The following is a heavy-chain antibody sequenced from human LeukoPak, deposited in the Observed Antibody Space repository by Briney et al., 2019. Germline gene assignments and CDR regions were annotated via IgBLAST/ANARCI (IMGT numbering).Heavy chain of an antibody. CDR1: GGTFSSYA. J-gene: IGHJ4*02. D-gene: IGHD2-2*02. CDR3: ARGYCSSTSCYTGALY. V-gene: IGHV1-69*05. CDR2: IIPIFGTA. Sequence: SVKVSCKASGGTFSSYAISWVRQAPGQGLEWMGGIIPIFGTANYAQKFQGRVTITTDESTSTAYMELSSLRSEDTAVYYCARGYCSSTSCYTGALYWGQGTLVTVSS.